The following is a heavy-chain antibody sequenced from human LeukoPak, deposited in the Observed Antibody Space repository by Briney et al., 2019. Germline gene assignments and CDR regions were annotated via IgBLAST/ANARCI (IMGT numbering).Heavy chain of an antibody. V-gene: IGHV3-30*02. J-gene: IGHJ4*02. D-gene: IGHD3-22*01. CDR2: IRYDGSNK. Sequence: RQAPGKGLEWVAFIRYDGSNKYYADSVKGRFTISRDNSKNTLYLQMNSLRAEDTAVYYCAKDPSQGYYDSSGYPDYWGQGTLVTVSS. CDR3: AKDPSQGYYDSSGYPDY.